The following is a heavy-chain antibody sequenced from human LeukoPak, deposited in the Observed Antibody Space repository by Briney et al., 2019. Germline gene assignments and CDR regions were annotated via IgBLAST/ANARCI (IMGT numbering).Heavy chain of an antibody. J-gene: IGHJ4*02. D-gene: IGHD3-22*01. CDR2: IYYSGST. Sequence: SETLSLTCTVSGGSISSYYWSWNRQPPGKGLEWIGYIYYSGSTNYNPSLKSRVTISVDTSKNQFSLKLSSVTAADTAVYYCARAHLTMSSGVYHFDYWGQGTLVTVSS. V-gene: IGHV4-59*08. CDR3: ARAHLTMSSGVYHFDY. CDR1: GGSISSYY.